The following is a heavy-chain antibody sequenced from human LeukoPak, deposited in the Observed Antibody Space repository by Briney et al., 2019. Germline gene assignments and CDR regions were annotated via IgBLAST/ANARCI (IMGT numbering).Heavy chain of an antibody. D-gene: IGHD3-22*01. Sequence: SETLSLTCTVSGGSISSYYWSWIRQPPGKGLEWIGYISYSGSTNYNPSLKSRVTISVDTSKNQFSLKLSSVTAADTAVYYCARYDSSGYPRFDYWGQGTLVTVSS. J-gene: IGHJ4*02. CDR1: GGSISSYY. V-gene: IGHV4-59*01. CDR2: ISYSGST. CDR3: ARYDSSGYPRFDY.